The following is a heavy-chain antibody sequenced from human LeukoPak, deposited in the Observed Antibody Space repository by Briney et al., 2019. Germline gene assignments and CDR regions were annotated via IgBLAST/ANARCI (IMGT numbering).Heavy chain of an antibody. J-gene: IGHJ4*02. CDR2: IYYSGST. V-gene: IGHV4-59*01. CDR1: GGSISSYY. D-gene: IGHD6-19*01. CDR3: ARRRYSSGWYYCDY. Sequence: SETLSLTCTVSGGSISSYYWSWIRQPPGKGLEWIGYIYYSGSTNYNPSLKSRVTISVDTSKNQFSLKLSSVTAADTAVYYCARRRYSSGWYYCDYWGQGTLVTVSS.